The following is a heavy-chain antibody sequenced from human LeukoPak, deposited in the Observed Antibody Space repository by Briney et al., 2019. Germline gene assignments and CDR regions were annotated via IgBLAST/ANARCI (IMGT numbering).Heavy chain of an antibody. V-gene: IGHV4-59*01. CDR1: SDSIGSSY. CDR3: ARGYCSSTICFQYFHH. CDR2: IYYSGST. J-gene: IGHJ1*01. Sequence: PSETLSLTCTVSSDSIGSSYWSWIRQPPGKGLEWIGYIYYSGSTNYNPSLKSRVAISVDTSKNQFSLKLNSVTAADTAVYYCARGYCSSTICFQYFHHWGQGTLVTVSS. D-gene: IGHD2-2*01.